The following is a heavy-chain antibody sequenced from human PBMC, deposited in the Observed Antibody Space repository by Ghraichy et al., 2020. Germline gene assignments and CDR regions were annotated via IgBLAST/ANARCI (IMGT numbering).Heavy chain of an antibody. CDR1: GYTFTSYG. D-gene: IGHD3-22*01. V-gene: IGHV1-18*01. CDR3: ARDELYDSSGIPRVDGMDV. Sequence: ASVKVSCKASGYTFTSYGISWVRQAPGQGLEWMGWISAYNGNTNYAQKLQGRVTMTTDTSTSTAYMELRSLRSDDTAVYYCARDELYDSSGIPRVDGMDVWGQGTTVTVSS. J-gene: IGHJ6*02. CDR2: ISAYNGNT.